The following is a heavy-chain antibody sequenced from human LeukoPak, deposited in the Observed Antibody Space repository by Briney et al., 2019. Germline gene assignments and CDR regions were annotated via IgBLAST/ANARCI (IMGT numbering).Heavy chain of an antibody. Sequence: GRSLRLSCAASGFTFSSYAMHWVRQAPGKGLEWVAVISYDGSNKYYADSVKGRFTISRDNSKNTLYLQMNSLRADDTAVYYCAGQWLVNEEAFGPWGQGTLVTVSS. D-gene: IGHD6-19*01. CDR1: GFTFSSYA. CDR2: ISYDGSNK. V-gene: IGHV3-30-3*01. J-gene: IGHJ5*02. CDR3: AGQWLVNEEAFGP.